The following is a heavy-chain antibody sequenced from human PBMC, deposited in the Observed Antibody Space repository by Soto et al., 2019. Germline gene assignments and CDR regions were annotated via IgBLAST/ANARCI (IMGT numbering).Heavy chain of an antibody. CDR1: GFTFSSYA. V-gene: IGHV3-23*01. D-gene: IGHD2-21*01. Sequence: GESLKISCAASGFTFSSYAMSWVRQAPGKGREWVSSISGSGGSTNYADFVKGRFTISRDNSKNTLYLQMNSLRSEDTAVYYCAKRLDYFDYWGQGTLVTVSS. J-gene: IGHJ4*02. CDR2: ISGSGGST. CDR3: AKRLDYFDY.